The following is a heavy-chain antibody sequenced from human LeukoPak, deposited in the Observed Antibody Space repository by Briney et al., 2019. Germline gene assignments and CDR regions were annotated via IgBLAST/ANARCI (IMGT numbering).Heavy chain of an antibody. V-gene: IGHV7-4-1*02. CDR1: GYTLTNYA. D-gene: IGHD2-2*01. Sequence: ASVKVSCKASGYTLTNYALNWVRQAPGQGLEWMGWINTNTGNPTYAQGFTGRFVFSLDTSVNTAYLQISSLKAEDTAIYYCARVQGYCSTTSCYPHYWGQGTLVTISS. CDR2: INTNTGNP. CDR3: ARVQGYCSTTSCYPHY. J-gene: IGHJ4*02.